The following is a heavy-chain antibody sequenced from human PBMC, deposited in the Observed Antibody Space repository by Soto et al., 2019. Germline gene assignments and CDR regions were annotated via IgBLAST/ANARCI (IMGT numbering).Heavy chain of an antibody. J-gene: IGHJ4*02. CDR3: ARGLRGGLDY. D-gene: IGHD5-12*01. CDR2: ISNDENIK. Sequence: GGSLRLYCVASGFNFGNFGMHWVRQAPGKGLEWLTVISNDENIKQDSVRGRFAIARDNSKSTLYLHLTSLRAEDTAIYYCARGLRGGLDYWGQGTLVTVSS. CDR1: GFNFGNFG. V-gene: IGHV3-33*01.